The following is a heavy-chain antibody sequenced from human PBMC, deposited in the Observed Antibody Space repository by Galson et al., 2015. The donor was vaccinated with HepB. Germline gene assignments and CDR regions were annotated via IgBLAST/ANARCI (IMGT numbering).Heavy chain of an antibody. Sequence: SCKATDYTFSSYYLTWVRQTPGQGLEWMGWISTSSGSTKYAQRLQGRVTMTTDTSTSTAYMELRSLRSDDTAVYYCARILHQLVMDVWGQGTTVTVSS. J-gene: IGHJ6*02. CDR3: ARILHQLVMDV. CDR2: ISTSSGST. V-gene: IGHV1-18*04. CDR1: DYTFSSYY. D-gene: IGHD6-13*01.